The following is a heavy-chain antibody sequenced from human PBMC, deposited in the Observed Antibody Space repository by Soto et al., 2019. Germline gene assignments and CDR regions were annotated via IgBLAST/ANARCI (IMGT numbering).Heavy chain of an antibody. J-gene: IGHJ1*01. Sequence: EVNLLESGGGLVQPGESLRISCVGSGFTFKNYAMTWVRQAPGKGLEWVSGTTGSGANKHYADSVRGRFTISRDNSKKTLYLEMRSLRVEDTAVYYCAKDGDFGEDGPAEYFEHWGQGTRVNVSS. D-gene: IGHD4-17*01. CDR3: AKDGDFGEDGPAEYFEH. V-gene: IGHV3-23*01. CDR1: GFTFKNYA. CDR2: TTGSGANK.